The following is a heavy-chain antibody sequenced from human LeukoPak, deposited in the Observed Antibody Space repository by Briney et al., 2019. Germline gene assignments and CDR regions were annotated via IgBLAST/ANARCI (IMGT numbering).Heavy chain of an antibody. CDR1: GYTFTEYY. CDR2: INPHSGGT. D-gene: IGHD5/OR15-5a*01. CDR3: ARFDQVSETAGGY. V-gene: IGHV1-2*02. Sequence: ASVKVSCKASGYTFTEYYMHWVRQAPGQGLEWMGWINPHSGGTNYAQKFQGRVTMTRDTSISTAYMELSRLRSDDTAVHYCARFDQVSETAGGYWGQGTLVTVSS. J-gene: IGHJ4*02.